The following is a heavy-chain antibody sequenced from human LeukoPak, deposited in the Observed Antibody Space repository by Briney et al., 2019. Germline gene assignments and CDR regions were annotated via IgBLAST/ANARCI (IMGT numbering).Heavy chain of an antibody. J-gene: IGHJ4*02. CDR1: GGSISSSSYY. Sequence: PSETLSLTCTVSGGSISSSSYYWGWICQPPGKGLEWIGSLYFSGSTYYNPSLKSRVTMSVDTSKNQFSLKLSSVTAADTAVYYYARLPLSDSSGLGGGYYFDYWGQGTLVTVSS. V-gene: IGHV4-39*01. CDR3: ARLPLSDSSGLGGGYYFDY. CDR2: LYFSGST. D-gene: IGHD3-22*01.